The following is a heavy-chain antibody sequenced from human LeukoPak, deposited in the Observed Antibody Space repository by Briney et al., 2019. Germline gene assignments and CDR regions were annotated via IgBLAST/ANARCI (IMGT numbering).Heavy chain of an antibody. J-gene: IGHJ4*02. CDR3: ARHYYGSGSSGQSDY. CDR2: IYPADSDT. Sequence: GESLKTSCKASGYSFISYWIAWVRQMPGKGLEWMGVIYPADSDTRYSPSFQGQVTISADKSINTAYLQWSSLKASDTAMYYCARHYYGSGSSGQSDYWGQGTLVTVSS. D-gene: IGHD3-10*01. CDR1: GYSFISYW. V-gene: IGHV5-51*01.